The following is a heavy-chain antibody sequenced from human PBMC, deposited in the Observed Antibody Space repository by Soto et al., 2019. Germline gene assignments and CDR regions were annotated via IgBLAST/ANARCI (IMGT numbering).Heavy chain of an antibody. V-gene: IGHV4-39*01. CDR2: IYYSGST. CDR3: ATVTPQGRWFDP. Sequence: SETLSLTCTVSGGSISSSSYYWGWIRQPPGKGLEWIGSIYYSGSTYYNPSLESRVTISVDTSKNQFSLKLSSVTAADTAVYYCATVTPQGRWFDPWGQGTLVTVSS. CDR1: GGSISSSSYY. J-gene: IGHJ5*02. D-gene: IGHD4-17*01.